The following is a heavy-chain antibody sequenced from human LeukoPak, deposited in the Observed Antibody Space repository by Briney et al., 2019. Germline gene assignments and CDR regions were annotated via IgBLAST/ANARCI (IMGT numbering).Heavy chain of an antibody. J-gene: IGHJ4*01. D-gene: IGHD2-21*01. CDR1: GFSVTSNY. V-gene: IGHV3-66*01. CDR3: ARXXXXXXXDTYX. CDR2: IYSDGST. Sequence: GGSLRLSCTASGFSVTSNYMNWVRRAPGKGLEWVSLIYSDGSTYHADSVKGRFTMSRDKSNNMVYLQMNSLRAEDTAMYYCARXXXXXXXDTYXXGXXXLVTX.